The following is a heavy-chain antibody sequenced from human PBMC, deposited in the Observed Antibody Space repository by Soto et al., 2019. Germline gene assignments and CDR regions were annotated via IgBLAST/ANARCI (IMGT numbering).Heavy chain of an antibody. V-gene: IGHV4-59*08. CDR2: IYYSGRT. CDR3: ASRVSSSWYVFVFDP. Sequence: QVQLQESGPGLVKPSETLSLTCTVFGGSISSYYWSWIRQPPGKGLEWIGYIYYSGRTNYNPSVKIRVTITVDTSKNQFSLKLSSMTAADTAVYYCASRVSSSWYVFVFDPWGQGTLVTVSS. CDR1: GGSISSYY. D-gene: IGHD6-13*01. J-gene: IGHJ5*02.